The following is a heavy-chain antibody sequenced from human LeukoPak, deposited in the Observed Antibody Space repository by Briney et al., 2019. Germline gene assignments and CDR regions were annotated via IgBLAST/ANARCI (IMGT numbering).Heavy chain of an antibody. CDR3: ARVSSGWSVPFDY. D-gene: IGHD6-19*01. Sequence: GASVKVSCKASGGTFSSYAISWVRQAPGQGLEWMGRIIPILGIANYAQKFQGRVTITADKSTSTAYMELSSLRSEDTAVYYCARVSSGWSVPFDYWGRGTLVTFSS. CDR1: GGTFSSYA. V-gene: IGHV1-69*04. J-gene: IGHJ4*02. CDR2: IIPILGIA.